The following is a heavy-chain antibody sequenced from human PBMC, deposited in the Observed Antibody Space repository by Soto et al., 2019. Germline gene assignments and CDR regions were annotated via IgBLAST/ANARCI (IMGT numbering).Heavy chain of an antibody. CDR2: IYWDDAK. Sequence: QITLKESAPTRVKPTQTLTLTCTFSGFSLTSRPMGVGWIRQPPGKALEWLAFIYWDDAKRYSPSLRSRLTITTDTSGNQVVLTLTNMEPVDTATYYCADRSSAPNCNGGYFDYWGQGALVTVSS. CDR3: ADRSSAPNCNGGYFDY. D-gene: IGHD1-1*01. CDR1: GFSLTSRPMG. V-gene: IGHV2-5*02. J-gene: IGHJ4*02.